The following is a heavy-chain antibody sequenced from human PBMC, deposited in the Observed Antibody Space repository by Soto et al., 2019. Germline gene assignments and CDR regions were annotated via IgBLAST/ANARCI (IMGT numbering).Heavy chain of an antibody. CDR2: VDYGGIT. D-gene: IGHD4-17*01. J-gene: IGHJ5*02. V-gene: IGHV4-39*01. CDR3: ARHVRGAVTMNWFDP. CDR1: GGSILSSNFY. Sequence: QLQESGPGLVKPSETLSLTCTVSGGSILSSNFYWVWILQPRGKGLEWIGSVDYGGITYDNPSLKSRVTRTADTSKNQFSLNLTSVTAADTAIYYCARHVRGAVTMNWFDPWGHGTLVTVSS.